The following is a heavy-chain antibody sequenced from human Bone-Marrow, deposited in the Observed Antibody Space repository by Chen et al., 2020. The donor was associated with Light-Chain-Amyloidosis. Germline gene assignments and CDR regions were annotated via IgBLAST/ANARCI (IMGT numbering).Heavy chain of an antibody. CDR3: ASYNGGAALNI. Sequence: EVQLVESGGGLVQAGGSLRLSCAASGFTFSRYWMSWVRQAPGKGLECVTNIKEDGSEKYYVDSVKGRFTISRDNAKNSVYLQMNSLKDEDTALYYCASYNGGAALNIWGQGTMVTVSS. V-gene: IGHV3-7*01. D-gene: IGHD3-16*01. CDR1: GFTFSRYW. J-gene: IGHJ3*02. CDR2: IKEDGSEK.